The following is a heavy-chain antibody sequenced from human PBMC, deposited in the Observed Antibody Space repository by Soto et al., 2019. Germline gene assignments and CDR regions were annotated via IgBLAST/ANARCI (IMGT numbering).Heavy chain of an antibody. CDR2: ISYDGSNR. Sequence: GGSLTLSCAASGFTFSSYAMHWGRQPPGKGREEVEVISYDGSNRYNADSVKGRFTIPIDNSKNTLYLQMNSLRAEDTAVYYCASELDPGSAAACFDSWGQGTLVTVSS. V-gene: IGHV3-30-3*01. J-gene: IGHJ5*01. CDR1: GFTFSSYA. D-gene: IGHD2-15*01. CDR3: ASELDPGSAAACFDS.